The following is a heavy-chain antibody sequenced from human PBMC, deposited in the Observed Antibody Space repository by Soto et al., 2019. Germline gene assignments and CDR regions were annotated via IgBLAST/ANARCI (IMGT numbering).Heavy chain of an antibody. CDR3: GRERDGSSWSSAGYLQH. CDR2: ISGYNGNT. Sequence: QVQLVQSGVEVKKPGASVKVSCKASGYTFTSYGIHWVRQAPGQGLEWMGWISGYNGNTHYAQKFQGRVTMTTDTSTTTAYMDLRNLRSDDTAVYYCGRERDGSSWSSAGYLQHWGQGTLVTVSS. J-gene: IGHJ1*01. CDR1: GYTFTSYG. V-gene: IGHV1-18*01. D-gene: IGHD6-13*01.